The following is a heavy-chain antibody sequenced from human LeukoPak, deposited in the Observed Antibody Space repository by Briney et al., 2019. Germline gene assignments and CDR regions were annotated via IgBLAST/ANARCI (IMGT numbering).Heavy chain of an antibody. Sequence: EASVKVSCKASGYTFTSYYMHWVRQAPAPGLELMGIINTSGGSTSYAQTFQGRVTMIRDMSTSTVYMELRSLRSEDTAFYYCSSGSHVSVDDSNPYYGHYWGQGTLVTVPS. CDR1: GYTFTSYY. V-gene: IGHV1-46*01. CDR3: SSGSHVSVDDSNPYYGHY. J-gene: IGHJ4*02. D-gene: IGHD3-22*01. CDR2: INTSGGST.